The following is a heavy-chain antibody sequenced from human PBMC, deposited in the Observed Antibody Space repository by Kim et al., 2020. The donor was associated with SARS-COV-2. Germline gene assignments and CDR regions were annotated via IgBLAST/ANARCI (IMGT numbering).Heavy chain of an antibody. V-gene: IGHV3-21*01. Sequence: GGSLRLSCAASGFTFSSYSMNWVRQAPGKGLEWVSSISSSSSYIYYADSVKDRFTISRDNAKNSLYLQMNSLRAEDTAVYYCARETTWGGYIWGQGTLVTVSS. CDR2: ISSSSSYI. J-gene: IGHJ4*02. CDR1: GFTFSSYS. CDR3: ARETTWGGYI. D-gene: IGHD5-12*01.